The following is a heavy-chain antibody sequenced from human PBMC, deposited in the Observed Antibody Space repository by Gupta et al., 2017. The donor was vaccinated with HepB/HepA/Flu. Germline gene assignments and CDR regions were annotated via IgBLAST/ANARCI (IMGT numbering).Heavy chain of an antibody. CDR2: IWYDANTK. Sequence: QVQLVQSGGGVVQPGRSLRLSCAASGFTFSSYGMFWVRQAPGKGLEWVAVIWYDANTKYYADSVKGRFTISRDNSKNTLFLQMNSLRAEDTAVYYCAKGYCSGGSCYYNDAFDTWGQGTMVTVSS. V-gene: IGHV3-33*06. CDR3: AKGYCSGGSCYYNDAFDT. J-gene: IGHJ3*02. D-gene: IGHD2-15*01. CDR1: GFTFSSYG.